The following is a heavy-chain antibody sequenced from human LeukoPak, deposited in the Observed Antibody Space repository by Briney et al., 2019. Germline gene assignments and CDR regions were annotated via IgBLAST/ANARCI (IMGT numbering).Heavy chain of an antibody. Sequence: ASVKVSCKAAGYTFTGYYMHWVRQAPGQGLEWMGRINPNSGGTNYAQKFQGRVAMTRDTSISTAYMELTRLRSDDTAVYYCAREVGVVAHQGGWFDPWGQGTLVTVSS. CDR1: GYTFTGYY. CDR3: AREVGVVAHQGGWFDP. D-gene: IGHD2-2*01. CDR2: INPNSGGT. V-gene: IGHV1-2*06. J-gene: IGHJ5*02.